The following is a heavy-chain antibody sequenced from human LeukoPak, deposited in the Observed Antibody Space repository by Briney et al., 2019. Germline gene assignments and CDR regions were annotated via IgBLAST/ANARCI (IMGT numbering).Heavy chain of an antibody. CDR2: IYPGDSDT. CDR1: GYSFTSYW. CDR3: ARGGRSGYDSNWFDP. J-gene: IGHJ5*02. D-gene: IGHD5-12*01. V-gene: IGHV5-51*01. Sequence: GESLKISCKGSGYSFTSYWIGWVRQVPGKGLEWMGIIYPGDSDTRYSPSFQGQVTISADKSISTAYLQWSSLDTSDTAMYYCARGGRSGYDSNWFDPWGQGTLVTVSS.